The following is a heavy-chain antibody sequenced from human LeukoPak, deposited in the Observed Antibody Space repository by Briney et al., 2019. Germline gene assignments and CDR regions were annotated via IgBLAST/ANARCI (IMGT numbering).Heavy chain of an antibody. J-gene: IGHJ4*02. CDR1: GGSISSGAYF. Sequence: SETLSLTCTVSGGSISSGAYFWSWIRQHPGKGLECIGYIYYSGSTYYNPSLKSRVTISVDTSKNQFSLKLSSVTAADTAVYFCARRSYYDSSCYFNYWGQGTLVTVSS. V-gene: IGHV4-31*03. CDR2: IYYSGST. CDR3: ARRSYYDSSCYFNY. D-gene: IGHD3-22*01.